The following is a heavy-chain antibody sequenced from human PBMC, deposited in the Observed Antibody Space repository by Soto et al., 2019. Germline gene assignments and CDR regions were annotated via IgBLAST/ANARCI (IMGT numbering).Heavy chain of an antibody. D-gene: IGHD2-15*01. CDR3: ARPYCIDGSCWSGAMDR. CDR2: NNSHGSST. V-gene: IGHV3-74*01. J-gene: IGHJ3*01. CDR1: GFTFSSYW. Sequence: PVGSLRLSCAASGFTFSSYWMHWVRQTLGKGVVWQSRNNSHGSSTSYAESVRSRLTTVKENANITLHLEMNSLRAEDTAVYYCARPYCIDGSCWSGAMDRWGQGIIVTV.